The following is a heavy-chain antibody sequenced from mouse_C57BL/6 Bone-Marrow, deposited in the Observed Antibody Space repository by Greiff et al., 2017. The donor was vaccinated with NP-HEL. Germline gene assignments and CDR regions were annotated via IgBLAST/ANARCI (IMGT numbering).Heavy chain of an antibody. CDR3: AKHERYSPIFAY. Sequence: VQLVESGPGLVAPSQSLSITCTVSGFSLTSYGVDWVRQSPGKGLEWLGVIWGGGSTNYNSALMSRLSISKDNSKSQVFLKMNSLQTDDTAMYYCAKHERYSPIFAYWGQGTLVTVSA. D-gene: IGHD1-1*01. CDR1: GFSLTSYG. CDR2: IWGGGST. V-gene: IGHV2-9*01. J-gene: IGHJ3*01.